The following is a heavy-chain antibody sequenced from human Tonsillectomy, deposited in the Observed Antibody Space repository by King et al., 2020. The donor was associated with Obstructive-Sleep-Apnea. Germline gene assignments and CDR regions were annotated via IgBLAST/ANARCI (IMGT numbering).Heavy chain of an antibody. CDR3: ARGVYLDY. CDR1: AYTFTSYD. V-gene: IGHV1-8*01. Sequence: QLVQSGAEVKKPGASVKVSCKASAYTFTSYDINWVGQAPGQGLEWMGWMNPHSGNTGYAQKFQGRPTMTRETSISTASMELSSLTSEEAALYFCARGVYLDYWGQGTRVTVSS. J-gene: IGHJ4*02. CDR2: MNPHSGNT.